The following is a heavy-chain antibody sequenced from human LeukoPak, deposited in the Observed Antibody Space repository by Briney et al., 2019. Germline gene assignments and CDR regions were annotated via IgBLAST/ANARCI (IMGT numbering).Heavy chain of an antibody. CDR1: GXXFXXYX. J-gene: IGHJ4*02. V-gene: IGHV1-69*01. CDR3: ARGPITTRSHFDY. Sequence: VKXXXXAXGXXFXXYXISXXRQAPGQGLEWMGGIIPIFATANYAQKFQGRVTITADESTSTAYMELSSLRSEDTAVYYCARGPITTRSHFDYWGQGTLVTVSS. D-gene: IGHD3-22*01. CDR2: IIPIFATA.